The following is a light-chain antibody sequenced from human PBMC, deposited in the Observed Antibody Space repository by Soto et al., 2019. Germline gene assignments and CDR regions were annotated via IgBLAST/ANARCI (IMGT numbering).Light chain of an antibody. V-gene: IGKV3-20*01. CDR1: QSVSSN. CDR3: QQYGSSPT. Sequence: EVVMMQSPATLSVSLGDRATLSCRASQSVSSNLGWYQQKPGQGPRLLIYGASGRAAGIPDRFSGSGSGTDFTLTISRLEPADSAVYYCQQYGSSPTFGGGTKVDIK. J-gene: IGKJ4*01. CDR2: GAS.